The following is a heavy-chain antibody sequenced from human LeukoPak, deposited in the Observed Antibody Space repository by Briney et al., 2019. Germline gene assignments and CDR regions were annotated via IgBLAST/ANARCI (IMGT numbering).Heavy chain of an antibody. CDR3: ARVGTQGYNYGYEDY. D-gene: IGHD5-18*01. CDR1: GGSISNYY. V-gene: IGHV4-59*01. Sequence: SETLSLTCTVSGGSISNYYWSWIRQPPGKGLEWIGYIYHSGITNYNPSLKSRVTISIDTSKNQFSLKVNSVTTADTAVYYCARVGTQGYNYGYEDYWGQGTLATVSS. CDR2: IYHSGIT. J-gene: IGHJ4*02.